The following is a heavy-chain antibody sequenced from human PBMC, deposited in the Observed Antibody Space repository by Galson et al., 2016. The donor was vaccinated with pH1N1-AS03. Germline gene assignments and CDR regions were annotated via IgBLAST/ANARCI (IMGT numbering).Heavy chain of an antibody. CDR1: GFSLPTSAVG. V-gene: IGHV2-5*02. CDR3: ARTAGWLPDF. D-gene: IGHD3-9*01. J-gene: IGHJ4*02. CDR2: IHWDDDK. Sequence: PALVKPTQTLTLTCTFSGFSLPTSAVGVVWIRQPPGKALEWLALIHWDDDKRYNSSLKSRLTITKDTSKNQVVLTMTNMDPVDTATYYCARTAGWLPDFWGQGTLVTVSS.